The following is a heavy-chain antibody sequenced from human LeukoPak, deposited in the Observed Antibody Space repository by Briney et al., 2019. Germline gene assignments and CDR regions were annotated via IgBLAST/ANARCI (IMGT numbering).Heavy chain of an antibody. CDR2: IYTSGST. D-gene: IGHD3-16*01. Sequence: PETLSLTCTVSGGSISSYYWSWIRQPAGKGLEWIGRIYTSGSTNYNPSLKSRVTMSVDTSKNQFSLKLSSVTAADTAVYYCARERLRSGYYMDVWGKGTTVTVSS. CDR1: GGSISSYY. CDR3: ARERLRSGYYMDV. V-gene: IGHV4-4*07. J-gene: IGHJ6*03.